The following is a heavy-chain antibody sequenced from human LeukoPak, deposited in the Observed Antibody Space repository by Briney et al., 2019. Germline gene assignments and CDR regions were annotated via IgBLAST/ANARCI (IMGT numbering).Heavy chain of an antibody. CDR3: ARQQGYFDYFDY. V-gene: IGHV4-59*01. J-gene: IGHJ4*02. Sequence: SETLSLTCTVSGGSISSYYWIWIRQPPGKGLEWIGFIYYNGNTNYNPSLKSRVTISEDSSKSQSSLRLTSVTAADTAVYYCARQQGYFDYFDYWGQGTLVTVSS. CDR2: IYYNGNT. D-gene: IGHD3-9*01. CDR1: GGSISSYY.